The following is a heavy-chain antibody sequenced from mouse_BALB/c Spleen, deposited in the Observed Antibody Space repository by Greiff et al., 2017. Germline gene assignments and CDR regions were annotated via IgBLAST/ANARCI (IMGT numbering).Heavy chain of an antibody. CDR2: ISSGSSTI. CDR3: ARGASTMIFAY. J-gene: IGHJ3*01. CDR1: GFTFSSFG. Sequence: EVKVVESGGGLVQPGGSRKLSCAASGFTFSSFGMHWVRQAPEKGLEWVAYISSGSSTIYYADTVKGRFTISRDNPKNTLFLQMTSLRSEDTAMYYCARGASTMIFAYWGQGTLVTVSA. D-gene: IGHD2-4*01. V-gene: IGHV5-17*02.